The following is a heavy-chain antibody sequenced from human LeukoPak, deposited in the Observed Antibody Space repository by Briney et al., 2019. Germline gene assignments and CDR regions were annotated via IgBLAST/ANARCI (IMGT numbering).Heavy chain of an antibody. CDR2: IIPILGIA. D-gene: IGHD3-10*01. J-gene: IGHJ4*02. CDR1: GGTFSSYA. CDR3: ASYYYSSGSPLYYFDY. V-gene: IGHV1-69*04. Sequence: EASVKVSCKASGGTFSSYAISWVRQAPGQGLEWMGRIIPILGIANYAQKFQGRVTITADKSTSTAYMELSSLRSEDTAVYYCASYYYSSGSPLYYFDYWGQGTLVTVSS.